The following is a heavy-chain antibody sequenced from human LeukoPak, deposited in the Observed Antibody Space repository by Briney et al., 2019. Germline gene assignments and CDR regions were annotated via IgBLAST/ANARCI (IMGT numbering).Heavy chain of an antibody. CDR2: IFYTGNT. CDR3: ARALSGYGSGKGYFDH. D-gene: IGHD3-10*01. Sequence: SETLSLTCTVSGGSIASSNNYWVWIRQPPGKGLEWIGNIFYTGNTYYNPSLKSRVSISVDASNNQFSLNLASVTAADPAVYYCARALSGYGSGKGYFDHWGQGTLVTVSS. CDR1: GGSIASSNNY. V-gene: IGHV4-39*07. J-gene: IGHJ4*02.